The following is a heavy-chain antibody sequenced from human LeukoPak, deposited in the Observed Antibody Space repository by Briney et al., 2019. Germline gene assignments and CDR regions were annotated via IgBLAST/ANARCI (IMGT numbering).Heavy chain of an antibody. V-gene: IGHV3-9*01. CDR3: AKVMTTVTHDAFDI. Sequence: GGSLRLSCAASGFTFDDYGMHWVRQAPGKGLEWGSGISWNSGSIGYADSVKGRFTISRDNAKNSLYLQMNSLRAEDTALYYCAKVMTTVTHDAFDIWGQGTMVTVSS. CDR1: GFTFDDYG. D-gene: IGHD4-4*01. J-gene: IGHJ3*02. CDR2: ISWNSGSI.